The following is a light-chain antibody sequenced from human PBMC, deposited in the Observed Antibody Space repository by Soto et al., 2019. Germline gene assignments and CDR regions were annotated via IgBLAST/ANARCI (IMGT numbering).Light chain of an antibody. J-gene: IGLJ1*01. V-gene: IGLV2-14*01. CDR1: RSDVGGFNF. Sequence: QSALTQPASVSGSPGQSITISCTGTRSDVGGFNFVSWYQQHPGKAPKVMIYDVTDRPSGVPDRFSGSTSVNSASLTISGLQADDEADYYCCLYIGATTYVFGTGTKLTVL. CDR3: CLYIGATTYV. CDR2: DVT.